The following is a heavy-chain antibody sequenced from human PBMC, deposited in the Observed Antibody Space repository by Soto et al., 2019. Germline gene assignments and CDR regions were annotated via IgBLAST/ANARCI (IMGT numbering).Heavy chain of an antibody. CDR1: GFSLTTGGVG. CDR3: AHQHAATWLFDY. D-gene: IGHD2-2*01. J-gene: IGHJ4*02. Sequence: QITLKESGPTLVKPTQTLTLTCTFSGFSLTTGGVGVGWIRQPPGKAPEWLALIYGDDDKRFKPSLKNRLSITRDNSRNEVVLKMTNMDPVDTATFFCAHQHAATWLFDYWDQGILVTVSS. CDR2: IYGDDDK. V-gene: IGHV2-5*02.